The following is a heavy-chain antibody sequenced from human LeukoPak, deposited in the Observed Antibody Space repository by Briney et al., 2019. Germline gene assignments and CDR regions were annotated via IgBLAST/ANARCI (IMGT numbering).Heavy chain of an antibody. Sequence: GGSLRLSCAAPGFTFSSSAMSWVRQAPGKGLEWVSALTGSGGGTYYADSVKGRFTISRDNSKNTMYLQMNSLRAEDTAVYYCAKEAVEYFDYWGQGNLVTVSS. J-gene: IGHJ4*02. CDR2: LTGSGGGT. CDR1: GFTFSSSA. V-gene: IGHV3-23*01. CDR3: AKEAVEYFDY.